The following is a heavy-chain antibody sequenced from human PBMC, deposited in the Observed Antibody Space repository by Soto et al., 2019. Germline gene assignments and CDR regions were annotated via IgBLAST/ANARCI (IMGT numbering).Heavy chain of an antibody. CDR3: AREAAARIERWFDS. V-gene: IGHV4-31*03. D-gene: IGHD6-6*01. CDR2: IYHTGST. J-gene: IGHJ5*01. Sequence: KSSETLSLTCTVSGGSISSDSYSWTWIRQHPGKGLGWIGYIYHTGSTHYNPSLKSRATISVDTSKNQFSLKPSSVTAADTAVYYCAREAAARIERWFDSWGQGTLVTVSS. CDR1: GGSISSDSYS.